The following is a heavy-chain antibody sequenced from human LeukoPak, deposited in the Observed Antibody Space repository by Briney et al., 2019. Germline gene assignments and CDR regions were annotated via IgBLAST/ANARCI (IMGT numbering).Heavy chain of an antibody. CDR3: ARDRSSPSGDFDY. CDR1: GFTFSSYA. V-gene: IGHV3-30-3*01. D-gene: IGHD6-25*01. Sequence: PGGSLRPSCAASGFTFSSYAMHWVRQAPGKGLEWVAVISYDGSNKYYADSVKGRFTISRDNSKNTLYLQMNSLRAEDTAVYYCARDRSSPSGDFDYWGQGTLVTVSS. CDR2: ISYDGSNK. J-gene: IGHJ4*02.